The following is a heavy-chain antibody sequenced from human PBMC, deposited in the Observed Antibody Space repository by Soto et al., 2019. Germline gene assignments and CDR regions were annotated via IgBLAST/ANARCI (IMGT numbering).Heavy chain of an antibody. J-gene: IGHJ6*02. CDR1: GGSISSGGYY. D-gene: IGHD6-6*01. V-gene: IGHV4-31*03. CDR2: IYYSGST. CDR3: ARYPNNIAARRSFYYYGMDV. Sequence: QVQLQESGPGLVKPSQTLSLTCTVSGGSISSGGYYWSWIRQHPGKGLEWIGYIYYSGSTYYNPSLKNRVTISVDTSKNQFSLKLSSVTAADTAVYYCARYPNNIAARRSFYYYGMDVWGQGTTVTVSS.